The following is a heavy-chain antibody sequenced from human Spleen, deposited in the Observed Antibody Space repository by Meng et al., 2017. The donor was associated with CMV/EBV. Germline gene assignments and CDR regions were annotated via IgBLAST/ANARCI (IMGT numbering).Heavy chain of an antibody. Sequence: GGSLRLSCAVSGFTFSTHSMNWVRQAPGKGLEWVSSISRASSYTYYADSLKGRLTISRDNAENSLFLQMDSLRAEDTAVYYCARTMTTVTTHDAFDIWGQGTMVTVSS. V-gene: IGHV3-21*01. CDR1: GFTFSTHS. CDR2: ISRASSYT. D-gene: IGHD4-17*01. J-gene: IGHJ3*02. CDR3: ARTMTTVTTHDAFDI.